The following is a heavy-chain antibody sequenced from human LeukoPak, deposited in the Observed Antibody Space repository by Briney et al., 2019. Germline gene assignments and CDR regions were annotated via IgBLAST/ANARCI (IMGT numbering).Heavy chain of an antibody. CDR3: ARAGPHYYGSGRGFYFDY. Sequence: TGGSLRLSCAACGFTFSNYRMHWVRQAPGKGLVWVSGINSDGSSPSYADSVKGRFTVSRDNARNTLCLQMNSLRAEDTAVYYCARAGPHYYGSGRGFYFDYWGQGTLVTVSS. J-gene: IGHJ4*02. CDR2: INSDGSSP. D-gene: IGHD3-10*01. CDR1: GFTFSNYR. V-gene: IGHV3-74*01.